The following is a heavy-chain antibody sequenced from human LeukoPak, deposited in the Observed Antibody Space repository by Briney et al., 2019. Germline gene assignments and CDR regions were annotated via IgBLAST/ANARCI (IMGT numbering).Heavy chain of an antibody. Sequence: GGSLRLSCAASGFTFRNYVIHWVRQAPGKGLEWVAVISCDGSNKYHADSVKGRFTISRDNSKNTLYLQMNSLRAEDTAVYYCAKDRVAVPAAIHGMDVWGQGTTVTVSS. D-gene: IGHD2-2*02. V-gene: IGHV3-30*18. J-gene: IGHJ6*02. CDR2: ISCDGSNK. CDR1: GFTFRNYV. CDR3: AKDRVAVPAAIHGMDV.